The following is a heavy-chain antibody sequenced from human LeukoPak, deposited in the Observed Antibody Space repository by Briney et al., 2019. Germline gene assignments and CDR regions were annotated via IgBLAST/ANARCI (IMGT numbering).Heavy chain of an antibody. CDR3: AKMRGGPYYYYYGMDV. CDR1: GFTFSSYA. Sequence: GGSLRLSCAASGFTFSSYAMSWVRQAPGKGLEWVSAISGSGGGTYYADSVKGRFTISRDNSKNTLYLQMNSLRAEDTAVYYCAKMRGGPYYYYYGMDVWGQGTTVTVSS. J-gene: IGHJ6*02. V-gene: IGHV3-23*01. D-gene: IGHD3-10*01. CDR2: ISGSGGGT.